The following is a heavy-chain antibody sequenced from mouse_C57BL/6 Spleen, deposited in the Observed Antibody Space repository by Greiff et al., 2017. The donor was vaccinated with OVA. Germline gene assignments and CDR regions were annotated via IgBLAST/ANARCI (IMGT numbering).Heavy chain of an antibody. CDR1: GFNIKDDY. V-gene: IGHV14-4*01. Sequence: EVQLQQSGAELVRPGASVKLSCTASGFNIKDDYMHWVKQRPEQGLEWIGWIDPENGDTEYASKFQGKATITADTSSNTAYLQLSSLTSEDTAVYYGTTHYSNVSYFDYWGQGTTLTVSS. CDR3: TTHYSNVSYFDY. J-gene: IGHJ2*01. D-gene: IGHD2-5*01. CDR2: IDPENGDT.